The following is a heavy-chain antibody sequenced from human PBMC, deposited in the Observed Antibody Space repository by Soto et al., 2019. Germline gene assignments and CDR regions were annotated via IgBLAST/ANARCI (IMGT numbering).Heavy chain of an antibody. Sequence: EVQLLESGGGLVQPGGSLRLSCAASGFTFSSYAMSWVRQAPGKGLEWVSAISGSGGSTYYADSVKGRFTISRDNSKNTLYLQMNSLRAEDTAVYYCAKDQGSSWYVLDAFDIWGQGTMVTVSS. D-gene: IGHD6-13*01. CDR1: GFTFSSYA. V-gene: IGHV3-23*01. CDR2: ISGSGGST. J-gene: IGHJ3*02. CDR3: AKDQGSSWYVLDAFDI.